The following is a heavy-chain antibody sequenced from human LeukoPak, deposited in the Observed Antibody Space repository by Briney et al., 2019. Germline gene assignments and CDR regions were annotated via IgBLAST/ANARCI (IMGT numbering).Heavy chain of an antibody. V-gene: IGHV3-43D*03. D-gene: IGHD3-16*02. CDR3: AKVGSRGITFGGVIVN. J-gene: IGHJ4*02. Sequence: GGSLRLSCAASGFTFDDYAMHWVRQAPGKGLEWVSLISWDGGSTYYADSVKGRFTISRDNSKNSLYLQMNSLRAEDTALYYCAKVGSRGITFGGVIVNWGQGTLVTVSS. CDR1: GFTFDDYA. CDR2: ISWDGGST.